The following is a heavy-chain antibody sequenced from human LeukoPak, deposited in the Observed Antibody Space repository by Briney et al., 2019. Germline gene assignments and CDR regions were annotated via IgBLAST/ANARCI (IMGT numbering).Heavy chain of an antibody. CDR1: GSLFIYYG. J-gene: IGHJ4*02. D-gene: IGHD6-13*01. CDR2: ISYDGSDQ. CDR3: AKGLVSEQQSN. V-gene: IGHV3-30*18. Sequence: GGSLRLSCEVTGSLFIYYGMHWVRQAPGKGLAWVAFISYDGSDQFYADSVKGRFTISRDNSRKTVSLQMNSLRAEDTAVYYCAKGLVSEQQSNWGQGTLVTVSS.